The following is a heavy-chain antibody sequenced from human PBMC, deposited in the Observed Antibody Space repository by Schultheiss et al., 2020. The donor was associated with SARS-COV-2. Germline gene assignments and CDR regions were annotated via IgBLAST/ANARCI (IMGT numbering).Heavy chain of an antibody. Sequence: SETLSLTCAVSGGSISSGGYSWSWIRQPPGKGLEWIGYIYHSGSTYYNPSLKSRVTISVDRSKNQFSLKLSSVTAADTAVYYCARDYGYGGFGYFDYWGQGTLVTVSS. CDR3: ARDYGYGGFGYFDY. J-gene: IGHJ4*02. CDR1: GGSISSGGYS. V-gene: IGHV4-30-2*01. D-gene: IGHD4-23*01. CDR2: IYHSGST.